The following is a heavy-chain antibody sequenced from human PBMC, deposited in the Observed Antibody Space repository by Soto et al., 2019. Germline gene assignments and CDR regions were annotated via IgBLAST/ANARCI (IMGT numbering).Heavy chain of an antibody. Sequence: HPGGSLRLSCAASGFTVISTYMSWVRQAPGKGLEWVSFMYSGGSTYYADSVKGRFTISRDTSKNTLYLQMNSLRVEDTAVYYCARGGQVRGGMDVWGQGTTVTVSS. V-gene: IGHV3-53*01. CDR2: MYSGGST. CDR1: GFTVISTY. J-gene: IGHJ6*02. CDR3: ARGGQVRGGMDV.